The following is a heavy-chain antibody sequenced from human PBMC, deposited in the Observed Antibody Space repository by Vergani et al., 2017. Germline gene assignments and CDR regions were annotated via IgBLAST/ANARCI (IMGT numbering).Heavy chain of an antibody. V-gene: IGHV5-51*01. Sequence: EVQLVQSGAEVKKPGESLKISCQISGYSFTNYWIGWVRQMPGKGLEWMGIIHPADSDTRYSPSFQGQVTISVDKSISTAYLQRSSLRASDSAMYYCARLYGRDSSGSKYFDYWGQGNLGTVSS. CDR2: IHPADSDT. J-gene: IGHJ4*02. CDR1: GYSFTNYW. D-gene: IGHD3-22*01. CDR3: ARLYGRDSSGSKYFDY.